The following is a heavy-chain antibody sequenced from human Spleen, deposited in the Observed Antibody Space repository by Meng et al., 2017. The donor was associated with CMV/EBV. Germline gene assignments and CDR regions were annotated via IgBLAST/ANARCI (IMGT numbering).Heavy chain of an antibody. CDR1: SGSFSGYY. V-gene: IGHV4-34*01. D-gene: IGHD1-14*01. CDR3: ARGGYSNRYWFDP. CDR2: INHSGST. Sequence: CAVYSGSFSGYYWSWMRQPPGKGREWIGEINHSGSTNYNPSLKSRVTISVDTSKNQFSLKLSSVTAADTAVYYCARGGYSNRYWFDPWGQGTLVTVSS. J-gene: IGHJ5*02.